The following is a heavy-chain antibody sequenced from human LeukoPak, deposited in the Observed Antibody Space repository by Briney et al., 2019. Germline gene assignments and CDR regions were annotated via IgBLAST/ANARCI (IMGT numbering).Heavy chain of an antibody. Sequence: GGSLRLSCAASGFTFSSYWMSWVRQAPGKGLEWVANIKQDGNEKHYVDSVKGRFTISRDNAKNSLYLQMNSLRAEDTAFYYCARGKGGDEGSKFDSWGQGTLVTVSS. D-gene: IGHD2-21*01. J-gene: IGHJ4*02. V-gene: IGHV3-7*03. CDR3: ARGKGGDEGSKFDS. CDR2: IKQDGNEK. CDR1: GFTFSSYW.